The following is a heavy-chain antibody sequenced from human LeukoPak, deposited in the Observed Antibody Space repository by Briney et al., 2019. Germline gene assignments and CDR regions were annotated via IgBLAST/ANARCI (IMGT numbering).Heavy chain of an antibody. J-gene: IGHJ4*02. Sequence: SETLSLTCSVSGGSIRSTTYYWGWIRQPPGKGLEWIGSIYYSGNTYYSPSLMSRVTISVDTSKNQFSLKLSSVTAADTAVYYCARADTYDSSGFYYWGQGTLVTVSS. CDR3: ARADTYDSSGFYY. CDR2: IYYSGNT. V-gene: IGHV4-39*07. CDR1: GGSIRSTTYY. D-gene: IGHD3-22*01.